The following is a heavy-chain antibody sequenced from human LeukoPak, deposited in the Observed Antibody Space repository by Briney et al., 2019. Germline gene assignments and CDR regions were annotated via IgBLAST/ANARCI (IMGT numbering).Heavy chain of an antibody. D-gene: IGHD3-10*01. J-gene: IGHJ4*02. CDR3: ARDSITMVRGVIGY. CDR1: GYTFTSYG. V-gene: IGHV1-18*01. CDR2: ISAYNGNT. Sequence: ASVKVSCKASGYTFTSYGISWVRQAPGQGLEWMGWISAYNGNTNYAQKLQGRVTMTTDTSTSTAYMELRSLRSDDTAVYYCARDSITMVRGVIGYWGQGTLVIVSS.